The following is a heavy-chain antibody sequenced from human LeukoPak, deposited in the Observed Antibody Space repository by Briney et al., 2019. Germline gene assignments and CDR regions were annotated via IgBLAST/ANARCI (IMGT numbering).Heavy chain of an antibody. Sequence: PSETLSLTCTVSGGSISSGDYYWSWIRQPPGKGLEWIGYIYYSGSTYYNPSLKSRVTISVDTSKNQFSLKLSSVTAADTAVYYCARERRIAVAGLNWFDPWGQGTLVTVSS. V-gene: IGHV4-30-4*01. CDR1: GGSISSGDYY. J-gene: IGHJ5*02. CDR3: ARERRIAVAGLNWFDP. CDR2: IYYSGST. D-gene: IGHD6-19*01.